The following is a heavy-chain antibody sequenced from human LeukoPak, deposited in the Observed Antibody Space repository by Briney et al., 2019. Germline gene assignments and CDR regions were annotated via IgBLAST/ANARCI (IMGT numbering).Heavy chain of an antibody. CDR1: GGSIRSYY. J-gene: IGHJ5*02. Sequence: SETLSLTCTVSGGSIRSYYWSWIRQPPGKGLEWIGYIYTSGSTNYNPSLKSRVTISVDTSKNQFSLKLSSVTAADTAVYYCARAAPDWFDPWGQGTLVTVSS. CDR2: IYTSGST. CDR3: ARAAPDWFDP. V-gene: IGHV4-4*09.